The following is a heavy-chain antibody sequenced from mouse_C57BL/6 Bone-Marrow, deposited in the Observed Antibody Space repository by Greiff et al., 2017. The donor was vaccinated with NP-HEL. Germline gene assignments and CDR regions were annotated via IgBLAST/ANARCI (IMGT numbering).Heavy chain of an antibody. CDR1: GYTFTSYG. CDR3: ARGGVEEYYFDY. CDR2: IYPRSGNT. J-gene: IGHJ2*01. V-gene: IGHV1-81*01. D-gene: IGHD1-3*01. Sequence: QVQLQQSGAELARPGASVKLSCKASGYTFTSYGISWVKQRTGQGLEWIGEIYPRSGNTYYNEKFKGKATLTADKSSSTAYRELRSLTSEDSAVYFCARGGVEEYYFDYWGQGTTLTVSS.